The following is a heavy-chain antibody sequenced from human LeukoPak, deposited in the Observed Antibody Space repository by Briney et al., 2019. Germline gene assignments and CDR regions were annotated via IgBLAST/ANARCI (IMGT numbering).Heavy chain of an antibody. V-gene: IGHV4-30-2*01. CDR2: IYHSGST. D-gene: IGHD3-16*01. Sequence: SETLSLTCAVSGGSICSGGYPWRWIRQQPGKGLEWIGYIYHSGSTYYNPSLKSRVTISVDRSKNQLSLKLSSVTAADTAVYYCASGGDLAYFDYWGQGTLVTVSS. CDR1: GGSICSGGYP. J-gene: IGHJ4*02. CDR3: ASGGDLAYFDY.